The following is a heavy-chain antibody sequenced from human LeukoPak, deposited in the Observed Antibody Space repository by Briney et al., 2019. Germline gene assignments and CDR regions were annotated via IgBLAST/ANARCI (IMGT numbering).Heavy chain of an antibody. V-gene: IGHV4-34*01. Sequence: PSETLSLTCAVYGGSFSGYYWSWIRQPPGKGLEWIGEINHSGSTNYNPSLKSRVTISVDTSKNQFSLKLSSVTAADTAVYYCARGHRYFGPKYYYYGMDVWGQGTLVTVSS. J-gene: IGHJ6*02. CDR3: ARGHRYFGPKYYYYGMDV. CDR1: GGSFSGYY. CDR2: INHSGST. D-gene: IGHD3-9*01.